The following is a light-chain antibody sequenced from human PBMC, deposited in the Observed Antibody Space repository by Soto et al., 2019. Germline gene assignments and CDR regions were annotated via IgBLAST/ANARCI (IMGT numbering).Light chain of an antibody. CDR3: SSYTSSSTLYV. V-gene: IGLV2-14*01. CDR1: SSDVGGYNY. J-gene: IGLJ1*01. Sequence: QSALTQPASVSGSPGQSITISCTGTSSDVGGYNYVSWYQQHPGKAPKLMIYDVSNRPSGVSNRFSGSKSGNTASLTISGLHAEDEADYYCSSYTSSSTLYVFGTWTKLTVL. CDR2: DVS.